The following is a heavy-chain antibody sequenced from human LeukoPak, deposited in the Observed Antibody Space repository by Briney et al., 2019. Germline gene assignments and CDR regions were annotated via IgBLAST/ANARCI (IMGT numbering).Heavy chain of an antibody. Sequence: GASVTVSCKASGYTFTSYYMHWVRQAPGQGLEWMGIINPSGGSTSYAQKFQGRVTMTRDTSTSTVYMELSSLRSEDTAVYYCARWGGYYDSSGTFDYWGQGTLVTVSS. J-gene: IGHJ4*02. CDR3: ARWGGYYDSSGTFDY. D-gene: IGHD3-22*01. CDR1: GYTFTSYY. V-gene: IGHV1-46*01. CDR2: INPSGGST.